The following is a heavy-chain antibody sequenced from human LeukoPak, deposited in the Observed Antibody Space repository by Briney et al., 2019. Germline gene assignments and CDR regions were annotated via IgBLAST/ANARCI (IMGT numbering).Heavy chain of an antibody. V-gene: IGHV4-34*01. D-gene: IGHD2-15*01. CDR3: ARVLGYCSGGSCYDGNWFDP. CDR2: INHSGST. CDR1: GGSFSGYY. J-gene: IGHJ5*02. Sequence: PSGTLSLTCAVYGGSFSGYYWSWIRQPPGKGLELIGEINHSGSTNYNPSLKSRVTISVDTSKNQFSLKLSSVTAADTAVYYCARVLGYCSGGSCYDGNWFDPWGQGTLVTVSS.